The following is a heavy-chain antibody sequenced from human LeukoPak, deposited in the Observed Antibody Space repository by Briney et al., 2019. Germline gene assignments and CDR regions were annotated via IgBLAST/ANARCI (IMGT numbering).Heavy chain of an antibody. CDR1: GFTFSNYW. V-gene: IGHV3-74*01. J-gene: IGHJ4*02. CDR3: ARSNQADDY. D-gene: IGHD4-11*01. Sequence: GGSLSLSCAASGFTFSNYWLHCGRHVPGEGLVWVSRINPGGSSTTYADSVKGRFTISRDNAKNTLYLQMNSLRAEDTAVYYCARSNQADDYWGQGTLVTVSS. CDR2: INPGGSST.